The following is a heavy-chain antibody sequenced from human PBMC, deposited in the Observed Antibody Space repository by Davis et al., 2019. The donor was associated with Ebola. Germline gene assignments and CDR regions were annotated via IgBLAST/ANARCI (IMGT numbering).Heavy chain of an antibody. Sequence: GGSLRLSCAASGFTFSSYWMTWVRQAPGKGLEWVSSISISSAFIYYADSVKGRFTVSRDNAKSSLSLQMNSLRAEDTAVYYCAREGSGYSSWGQGTLVTVSS. J-gene: IGHJ5*02. CDR3: AREGSGYSS. CDR1: GFTFSSYW. D-gene: IGHD5-18*01. V-gene: IGHV3-21*01. CDR2: ISISSAFI.